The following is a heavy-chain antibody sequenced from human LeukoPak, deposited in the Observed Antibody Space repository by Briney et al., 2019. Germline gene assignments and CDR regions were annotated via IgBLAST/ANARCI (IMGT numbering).Heavy chain of an antibody. V-gene: IGHV1-8*03. CDR3: ARGPPYGPQHY. J-gene: IGHJ4*02. Sequence: GASVKVSCKASGSTFTNYEINWVRQATGQGLEWMGWINPNSGNTGYLQKFQGRVTITRKTSINTAYMDLSSLRSDDTAVYYCARGPPYGPQHYWGQGTLVTVSS. CDR1: GSTFTNYE. CDR2: INPNSGNT. D-gene: IGHD4-17*01.